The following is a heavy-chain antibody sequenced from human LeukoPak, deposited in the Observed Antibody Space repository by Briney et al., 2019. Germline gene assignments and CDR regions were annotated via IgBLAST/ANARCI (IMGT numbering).Heavy chain of an antibody. J-gene: IGHJ4*02. CDR2: ITGSGGST. CDR1: GFTFSSYA. CDR3: AKVSEVVAVDPFDY. V-gene: IGHV3-23*01. Sequence: PGGSLRLSCATSGFTFSSYAMSWVRQAPGKGLEWGSGITGSGGSTYYADSVKGRFTISRDNSKDTLYLQMNSLRAEDTALYYCAKVSEVVAVDPFDYWGQGTLVTVSS. D-gene: IGHD3-22*01.